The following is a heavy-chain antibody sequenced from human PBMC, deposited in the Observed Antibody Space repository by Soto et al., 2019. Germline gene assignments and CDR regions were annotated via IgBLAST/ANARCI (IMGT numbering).Heavy chain of an antibody. CDR3: ARTVAGYFDS. V-gene: IGHV1-18*01. CDR1: GYTFTSSV. D-gene: IGHD6-19*01. Sequence: QVQLVQSGAEVKKPGASVKVSCKASGYTFTSSVISWVRQAPGQGPEWMGWLSTYTGDTNYAQKFQGRVTMTTDTSTSTAYMDLRSLRSDDRAVYYCARTVAGYFDSWGQGTLVTVSS. J-gene: IGHJ4*02. CDR2: LSTYTGDT.